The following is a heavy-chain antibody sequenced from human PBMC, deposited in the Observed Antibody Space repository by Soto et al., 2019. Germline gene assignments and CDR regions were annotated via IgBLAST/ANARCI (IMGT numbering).Heavy chain of an antibody. J-gene: IGHJ5*02. Sequence: QVQLVQSGAEVKKPGSSVKVSCKASGCTFSSYAISWVRQAPGQGLEWMGGIIPIFGTANYAQKFQGRVTITADESTSTAYMELSSLRSEDTAVYYCARALTLDSSGSISWFDPWGQGPLVTVSA. V-gene: IGHV1-69*01. D-gene: IGHD3-22*01. CDR1: GCTFSSYA. CDR3: ARALTLDSSGSISWFDP. CDR2: IIPIFGTA.